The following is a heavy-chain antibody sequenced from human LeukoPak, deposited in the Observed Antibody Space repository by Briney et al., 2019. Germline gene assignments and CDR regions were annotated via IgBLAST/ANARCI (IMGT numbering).Heavy chain of an antibody. CDR1: GFTFSSYA. CDR3: AKDDNDSSGYYHAFDI. D-gene: IGHD3-22*01. J-gene: IGHJ3*02. V-gene: IGHV3-23*01. Sequence: GGSLRLSCAASGFTFSSYAMSWVRQAPGKGLEWVSTISGSGGSTYYADSVKGRFTISRDNSKNTLYLQMNSLRAEDTAVYYCAKDDNDSSGYYHAFDIWGQGTMVTVSS. CDR2: ISGSGGST.